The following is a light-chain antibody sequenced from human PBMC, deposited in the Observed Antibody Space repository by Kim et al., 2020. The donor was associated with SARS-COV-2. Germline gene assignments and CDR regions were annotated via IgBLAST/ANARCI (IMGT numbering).Light chain of an antibody. CDR2: RDS. CDR1: IIGSKS. V-gene: IGLV3-9*01. CDR3: QVWDSSTGV. Sequence: SVALGRTARITWRGNIIGSKSVLWCQQKPGQAPVLVIDRDSNRPSWIPERFSGSKSGNTATLTISRAQAGDEADYYCQVWDSSTGVFGGGTRLTVL. J-gene: IGLJ3*02.